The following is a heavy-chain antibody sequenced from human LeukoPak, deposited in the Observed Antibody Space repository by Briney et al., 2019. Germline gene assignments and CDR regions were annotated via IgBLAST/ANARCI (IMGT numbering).Heavy chain of an antibody. D-gene: IGHD2-21*02. V-gene: IGHV3-53*01. CDR3: AVEVTATDEGFDV. CDR1: GFTVSTNY. Sequence: GGSLRLSCAASGFTVSTNYVSWVRQAPGKGPEWVSLIHGGGGTYYADSVKGRFTISRDISKNTMYLQMNSLRADDTAVYYCAVEVTATDEGFDVWGQGAMVTVCS. CDR2: IHGGGGT. J-gene: IGHJ3*01.